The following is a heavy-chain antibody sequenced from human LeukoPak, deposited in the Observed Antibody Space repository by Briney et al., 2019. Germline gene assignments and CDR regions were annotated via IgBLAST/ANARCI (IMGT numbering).Heavy chain of an antibody. D-gene: IGHD7-27*01. Sequence: SETLSLTCTVSGGSISGHYWTWIRQPPGKGLEWIGEINHSGSTNYNPSLKSRVTISVDTSKNQFSLKLSSVTAADTAVYYCARGRRHPINWGLDHYFGYWGQGTLVTVSS. J-gene: IGHJ4*02. CDR2: INHSGST. V-gene: IGHV4-34*01. CDR1: GGSISGHY. CDR3: ARGRRHPINWGLDHYFGY.